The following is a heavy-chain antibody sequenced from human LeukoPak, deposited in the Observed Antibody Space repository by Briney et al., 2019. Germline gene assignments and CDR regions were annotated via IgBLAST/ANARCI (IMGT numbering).Heavy chain of an antibody. V-gene: IGHV1-2*02. Sequence: ASVKVSCKASGYTFTGYYMHWVRQAPGQGLEWMGWTNPNSGGTNYAQKFQVRVTMTRDTSISTVYMELTRLKSDDTAVYYCARDRSSSWYDGDYMDVWGTGTPVTISS. CDR1: GYTFTGYY. CDR2: TNPNSGGT. CDR3: ARDRSSSWYDGDYMDV. D-gene: IGHD6-13*01. J-gene: IGHJ6*03.